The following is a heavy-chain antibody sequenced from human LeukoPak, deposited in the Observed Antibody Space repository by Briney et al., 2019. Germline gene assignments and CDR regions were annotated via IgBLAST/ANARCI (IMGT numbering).Heavy chain of an antibody. Sequence: SETLSLTCAVSGGSISSSNWWSWVRQPPGKGLEWIGEIYHSGSTNYNPSLKSRVTISVDKSKNQFSLKLSSVTAADTAVYYCAMTHYDFWSGYGGGYYMDVWGKGTTVAVSS. CDR2: IYHSGST. J-gene: IGHJ6*03. CDR3: AMTHYDFWSGYGGGYYMDV. V-gene: IGHV4-4*02. D-gene: IGHD3-3*01. CDR1: GGSISSSNW.